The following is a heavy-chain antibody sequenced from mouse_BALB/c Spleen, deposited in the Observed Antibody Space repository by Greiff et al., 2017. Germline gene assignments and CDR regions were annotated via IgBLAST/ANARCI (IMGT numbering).Heavy chain of an antibody. J-gene: IGHJ1*01. CDR1: GYAFSSSW. Sequence: VQRVESGPELVKPGASVKISCKASGYAFSSSWMNWVKQRPGQGLEWIGRIYPGDGDTNYNGKFKGKATLTADKSSSTAYMQLSSLTSVDSAVYFCARNPYYGSSYRWYFDVWGAGTTVTVSS. CDR2: IYPGDGDT. D-gene: IGHD1-1*01. V-gene: IGHV1-82*01. CDR3: ARNPYYGSSYRWYFDV.